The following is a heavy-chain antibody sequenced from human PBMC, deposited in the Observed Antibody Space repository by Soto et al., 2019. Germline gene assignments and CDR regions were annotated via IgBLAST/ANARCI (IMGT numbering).Heavy chain of an antibody. D-gene: IGHD2-15*01. CDR3: TTRLVVVAATKFDY. V-gene: IGHV3-15*01. CDR1: GFTFSNAW. CDR2: IKSKTDGGTT. Sequence: LRLSCAASGFTFSNAWMSWVRQAPGKGLEWVGRIKSKTDGGTTDYAAPVKGRFTISRDDSKNTLYLQMNSLKTEDTAVYYCTTRLVVVAATKFDYWGQGTLVTVSS. J-gene: IGHJ4*02.